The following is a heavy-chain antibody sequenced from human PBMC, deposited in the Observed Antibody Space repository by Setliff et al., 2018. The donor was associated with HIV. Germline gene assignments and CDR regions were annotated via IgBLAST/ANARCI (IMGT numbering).Heavy chain of an antibody. CDR3: ARDRIEVIAETPHDVFDI. Sequence: SETLSLTCAVSGDSVSGCYWSWIRQSAGRGLEWIGRVHSSATSNYNPSLKGRVAMSVDTAKNQFSLKLTSVSAADTAVYFCARDRIEVIAETPHDVFDIWGRGTMVTVSS. J-gene: IGHJ3*02. V-gene: IGHV4-4*07. CDR2: VHSSATS. CDR1: GDSVSGCY. D-gene: IGHD6-13*01.